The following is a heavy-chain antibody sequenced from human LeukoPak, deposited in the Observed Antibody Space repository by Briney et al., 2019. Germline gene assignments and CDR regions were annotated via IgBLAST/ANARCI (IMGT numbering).Heavy chain of an antibody. CDR3: ARAVVLMVCAGFDY. CDR1: GYTFTGYY. D-gene: IGHD2-8*01. J-gene: IGHJ4*02. CDR2: INPNSGGT. Sequence: ASVKVSCKASGYTFTGYYMHWVRQAPGQGLEWMGWINPNSGGTNYAQKFQGRVTMTRDTSISTAYMELSRLRSDDTAVYYCARAVVLMVCAGFDYWGQGTLVTVSS. V-gene: IGHV1-2*02.